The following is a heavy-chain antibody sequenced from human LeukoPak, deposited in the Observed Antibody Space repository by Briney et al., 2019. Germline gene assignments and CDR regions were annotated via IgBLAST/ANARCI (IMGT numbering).Heavy chain of an antibody. CDR3: ARVAYDSSGYYEDY. V-gene: IGHV4-34*01. CDR1: GGSFSGYY. CDR2: INHSGST. Sequence: PSETLSLTCAVYGGSFSGYYWSWIRQPPGKGLEWIGEINHSGSTNYNPSLKSRVTISVDKSKNQFSLKLSSVTAADTAVYYCARVAYDSSGYYEDYWGQGTLVTVSS. J-gene: IGHJ4*02. D-gene: IGHD3-22*01.